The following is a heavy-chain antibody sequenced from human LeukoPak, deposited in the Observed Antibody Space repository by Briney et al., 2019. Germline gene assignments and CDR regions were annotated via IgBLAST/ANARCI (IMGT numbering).Heavy chain of an antibody. CDR3: ASLYSSGWYFDY. CDR1: GFTFNGYA. V-gene: IGHV3-30-3*01. D-gene: IGHD6-19*01. Sequence: PGGSLRLSCAASGFTFNGYAMHWVRQTPGKGLEWVAVISYDGSNKHYADSVKGRFTISRDNSKNTLYLQINSLRPEDTAVYYCASLYSSGWYFDYWGQGTLVTVSS. J-gene: IGHJ4*02. CDR2: ISYDGSNK.